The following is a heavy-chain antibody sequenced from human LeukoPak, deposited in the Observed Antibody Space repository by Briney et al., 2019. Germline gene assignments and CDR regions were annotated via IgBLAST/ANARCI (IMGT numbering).Heavy chain of an antibody. V-gene: IGHV4-59*08. J-gene: IGHJ3*02. CDR2: IYYSGST. Sequence: NPSETLSLTCTVSGGSISSYYWSWIRQPPGKGLEWIGYIYYSGSTNYNPSLKSRVTISVDTSKNQFSLKLSSVTAADTAVYYCARYCNGGSCYFVVDAFDIWGQGTMVTVSS. CDR1: GGSISSYY. CDR3: ARYCNGGSCYFVVDAFDI. D-gene: IGHD2-15*01.